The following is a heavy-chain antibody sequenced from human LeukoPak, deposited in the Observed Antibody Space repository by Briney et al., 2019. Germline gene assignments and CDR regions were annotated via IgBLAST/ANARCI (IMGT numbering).Heavy chain of an antibody. J-gene: IGHJ4*02. V-gene: IGHV3-9*02. D-gene: IGHD3-10*01. Sequence: SLRLSSAPSVFTSDEYAMHWVRPAPGKGLGWVSGISWNSGRIGYADSVKGRFTISRDNVKYSLYLQMQSTRVDDTAVYYCAKGAQYYGSGSHRRGHYFDSWGQGTLFTVSS. CDR1: VFTSDEYA. CDR2: ISWNSGRI. CDR3: AKGAQYYGSGSHRRGHYFDS.